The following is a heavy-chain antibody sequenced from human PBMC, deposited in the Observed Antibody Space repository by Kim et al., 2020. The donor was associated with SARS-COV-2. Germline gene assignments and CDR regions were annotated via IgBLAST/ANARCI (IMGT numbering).Heavy chain of an antibody. CDR3: AREKSGYYYVLDY. V-gene: IGHV1-8*01. D-gene: IGHD3-22*01. Sequence: YAQKFQGRVTMTRNTSISTAYMELSSLRSEDTAVYYCAREKSGYYYVLDYWGQGTLVTVSS. J-gene: IGHJ4*02.